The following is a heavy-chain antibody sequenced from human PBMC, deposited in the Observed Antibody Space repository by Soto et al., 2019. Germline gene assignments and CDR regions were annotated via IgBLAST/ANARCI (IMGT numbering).Heavy chain of an antibody. J-gene: IGHJ4*02. CDR1: GGSISNYF. V-gene: IGHV4-4*07. Sequence: PSETLSITCTVPGGSISNYFCNWIRQPAGKGLEWIGRIDNSGSTNYNPSLKSRITMSADTSRNQFSLKLNSVTAADTAVYYCARGGQDFWSGPFDYWGQGALVTVSS. CDR3: ARGGQDFWSGPFDY. CDR2: IDNSGST. D-gene: IGHD3-3*01.